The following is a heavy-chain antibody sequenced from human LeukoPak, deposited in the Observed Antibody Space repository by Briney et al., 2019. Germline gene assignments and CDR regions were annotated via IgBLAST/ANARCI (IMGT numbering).Heavy chain of an antibody. CDR3: AREDSSSSDPFDY. V-gene: IGHV3-48*02. Sequence: PGGSLRLSCAASGFTFSSYSMNWVRQAPGKGLEWVSYISSSSSTIYYADSVKGRFTISRDNAKNSLYLQMNSPRDEDTAVYYCAREDSSSSDPFDYWGQGTLVTVSS. D-gene: IGHD6-6*01. J-gene: IGHJ4*02. CDR2: ISSSSSTI. CDR1: GFTFSSYS.